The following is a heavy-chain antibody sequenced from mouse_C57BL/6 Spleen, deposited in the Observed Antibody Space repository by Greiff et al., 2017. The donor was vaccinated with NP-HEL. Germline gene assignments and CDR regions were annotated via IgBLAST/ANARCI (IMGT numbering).Heavy chain of an antibody. CDR3: ANGGVAY. Sequence: VKLQESGAELARPGASVKLSCKASGYTFTSYGISWVKQRTGQGLEWIGEIYPRSGNTYYNEKFKGKATLTADKSSSTAYMELRSLTSEDSAVYFCANGGVAYWGQGTLVTVSA. CDR1: GYTFTSYG. CDR2: IYPRSGNT. J-gene: IGHJ3*01. V-gene: IGHV1-81*01.